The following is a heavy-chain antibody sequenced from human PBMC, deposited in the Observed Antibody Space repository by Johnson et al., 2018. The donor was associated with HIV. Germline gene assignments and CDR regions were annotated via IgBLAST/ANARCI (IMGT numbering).Heavy chain of an antibody. D-gene: IGHD2-15*01. J-gene: IGHJ3*02. CDR2: VPDDGDNK. Sequence: QVQLVESGGGVVRPGGSLRLSCAASGFTFSNYAMHWVRQAPGKGLEWVAVVPDDGDNKYYADSVKGRFTISRDNSKNTLYLQMNSLRAEDTAVYYGARDMEAYCSGGSCYSAAVDIWGQGTMVTVSS. V-gene: IGHV3-30-3*01. CDR3: ARDMEAYCSGGSCYSAAVDI. CDR1: GFTFSNYA.